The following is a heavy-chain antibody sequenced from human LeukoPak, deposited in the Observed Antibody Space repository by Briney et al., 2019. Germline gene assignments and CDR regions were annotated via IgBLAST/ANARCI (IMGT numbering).Heavy chain of an antibody. CDR2: VTQDGSEK. J-gene: IGHJ4*02. D-gene: IGHD3/OR15-3a*01. V-gene: IGHV3-7*03. CDR1: GFTFSGYW. CDR3: ARLGCVRACPHGALNW. Sequence: GGSLRLSCAASGFTFSGYWMSWVRQAPGKGLEWVATVTQDGSEKYYVDSMKGRFTISRDNAKSSLFLQMNSLRAEDTAVYYCARLGCVRACPHGALNWWGQGTLVTVSS.